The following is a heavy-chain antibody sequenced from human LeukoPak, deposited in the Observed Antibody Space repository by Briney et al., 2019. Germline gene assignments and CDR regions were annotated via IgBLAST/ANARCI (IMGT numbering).Heavy chain of an antibody. Sequence: PGGSLRLSCAASGFTFSTYAMNWVRQAPGKGLEWVSTISGIDTFYADSVKGRFTISRDNSKNTLYLQMISLRAEDTAVYYCARALWFGDTNWFDPWGQGTLVTVSS. CDR1: GFTFSTYA. V-gene: IGHV3-23*01. J-gene: IGHJ5*02. D-gene: IGHD3-10*01. CDR2: ISGIDT. CDR3: ARALWFGDTNWFDP.